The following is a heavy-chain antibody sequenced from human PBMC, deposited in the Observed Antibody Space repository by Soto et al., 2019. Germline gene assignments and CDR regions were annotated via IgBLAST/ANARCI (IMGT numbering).Heavy chain of an antibody. Sequence: EVQLVETGGGLIQPGGSLRLSCAASGFTVSRNYMTWVRQAPGKGLECVSVMYSGGSTYYADSVKGRFSISRDNSRNILYLQMNSLRVDDTAIYYCAGATLAAYFAHWGKGSLVTVSS. V-gene: IGHV3-53*02. CDR3: AGATLAAYFAH. D-gene: IGHD6-13*01. CDR1: GFTVSRNY. CDR2: MYSGGST. J-gene: IGHJ4*02.